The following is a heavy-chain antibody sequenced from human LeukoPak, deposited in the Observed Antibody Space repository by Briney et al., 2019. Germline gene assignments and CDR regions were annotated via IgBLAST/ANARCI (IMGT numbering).Heavy chain of an antibody. Sequence: GESLEISCKGSGYSFTSYWIGWVRQMPGKGLEWMGIIYPGDSDTRYSPSFQGQVTISADKSISTAYLQWSSLKASDTAMYYCARGSGSYHTAYMNWGQGSLVTVSS. V-gene: IGHV5-51*01. D-gene: IGHD1-26*01. J-gene: IGHJ1*01. CDR1: GYSFTSYW. CDR3: ARGSGSYHTAYMN. CDR2: IYPGDSDT.